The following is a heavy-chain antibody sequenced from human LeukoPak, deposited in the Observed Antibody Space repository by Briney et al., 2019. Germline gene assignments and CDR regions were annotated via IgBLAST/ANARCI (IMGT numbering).Heavy chain of an antibody. CDR3: AKGGWYPDF. V-gene: IGHV3-20*04. CDR2: INWNGGST. J-gene: IGHJ4*02. Sequence: PGGSLRLSCVASGFTFDGYGMSWVRQAPGKGLEWVSGINWNGGSTNYADSVKGRFSISRDNAKNSLDLQMNSLKAEDTAVYYCAKGGWYPDFWGQGSLVTVSS. D-gene: IGHD6-19*01. CDR1: GFTFDGYG.